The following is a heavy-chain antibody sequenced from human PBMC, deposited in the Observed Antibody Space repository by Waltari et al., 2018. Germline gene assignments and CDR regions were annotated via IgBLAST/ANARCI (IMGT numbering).Heavy chain of an antibody. CDR1: GGTFSRYA. D-gene: IGHD2-15*01. Sequence: QVQLVQSGAEVKKTGSSVKVSCKASGGTFSRYAISWVRQAPGQGLEWMGGIIPIFGTANDAQKFQGRVTITADESTSTAYMELSSLRSEDTAVYYCARAHRRYCSGGSCYSFDYWGQGTLVTVSS. CDR2: IIPIFGTA. V-gene: IGHV1-69*01. CDR3: ARAHRRYCSGGSCYSFDY. J-gene: IGHJ4*02.